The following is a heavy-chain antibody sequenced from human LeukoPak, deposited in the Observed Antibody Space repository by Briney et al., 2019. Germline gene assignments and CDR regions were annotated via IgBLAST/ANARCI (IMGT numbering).Heavy chain of an antibody. V-gene: IGHV3-7*01. CDR2: IKEDGSEK. J-gene: IGHJ4*02. CDR1: GFIFTDYW. Sequence: GGSLRLSCAASGFIFTDYWMYWVRQAPGRGLAWVANIKEDGSEKNYVDSVKGRFTISRDNAKNSLFLQMNNLRVEDTAVYYCAKEHPLYSGYQYGCYLGQGTLVTVSS. D-gene: IGHD5-12*01. CDR3: AKEHPLYSGYQYGCY.